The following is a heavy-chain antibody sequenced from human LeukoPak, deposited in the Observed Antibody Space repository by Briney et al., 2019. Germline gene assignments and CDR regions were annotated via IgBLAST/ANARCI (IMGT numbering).Heavy chain of an antibody. V-gene: IGHV3-53*01. CDR3: ARDAPGYYDILTAGMDV. CDR2: FYSGGKT. J-gene: IGHJ6*02. D-gene: IGHD3-9*01. CDR1: GFTVSSSY. Sequence: GGSLRLSCAASGFTVSSSYMSWVRQAPGKGLEWVSVFYSGGKTYYTDSVKGRFTISRDNSKNTLYLQMNSLRAEDTAVYYCARDAPGYYDILTAGMDVWGQGTTVTVSS.